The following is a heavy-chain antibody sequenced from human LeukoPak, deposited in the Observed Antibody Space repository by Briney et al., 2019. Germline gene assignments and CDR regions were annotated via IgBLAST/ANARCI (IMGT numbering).Heavy chain of an antibody. CDR1: GFTFSGSA. Sequence: GGSLRLSCAASGFTFSGSAMHWVRQASGKGLEWVGRIRNKANSYATAYTASVKGRFTISRDDSKNTAYLQMNSLRAEDTAIYYCAKYGPQDSGSSHFDYWGQGALVTVSS. J-gene: IGHJ4*02. D-gene: IGHD1-26*01. V-gene: IGHV3-73*01. CDR2: IRNKANSYAT. CDR3: AKYGPQDSGSSHFDY.